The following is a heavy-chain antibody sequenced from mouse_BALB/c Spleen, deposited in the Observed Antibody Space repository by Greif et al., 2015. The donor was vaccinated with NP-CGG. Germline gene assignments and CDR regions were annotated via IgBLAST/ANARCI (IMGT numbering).Heavy chain of an antibody. CDR3: ARGYYGSLFDY. Sequence: EVQRVESGAELVKPGASVKLSCTASGFNIKDTYMHWVKQGPEQGLEWIGRIDPANGNTKYDPKFQGKATITADTSSNTAYLQLSSLTSEDTAVYYCARGYYGSLFDYWGQGTTLTVSS. D-gene: IGHD1-1*01. CDR1: GFNIKDTY. J-gene: IGHJ2*01. V-gene: IGHV14-3*02. CDR2: IDPANGNT.